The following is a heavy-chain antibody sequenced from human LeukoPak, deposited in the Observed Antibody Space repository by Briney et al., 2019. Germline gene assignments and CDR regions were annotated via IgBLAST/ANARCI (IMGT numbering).Heavy chain of an antibody. Sequence: GGSLRLSCTVSGISFNSFGMRWVRQAPGKGLEWVAFIRHGGNNQYYTESVKGRFTISRDNSRNTLFLQMNSLRSEDTAVYYCAKDYHVSGTAFDRWGQGTLVTVSS. J-gene: IGHJ4*02. V-gene: IGHV3-30*02. CDR2: IRHGGNNQ. D-gene: IGHD3-10*01. CDR1: GISFNSFG. CDR3: AKDYHVSGTAFDR.